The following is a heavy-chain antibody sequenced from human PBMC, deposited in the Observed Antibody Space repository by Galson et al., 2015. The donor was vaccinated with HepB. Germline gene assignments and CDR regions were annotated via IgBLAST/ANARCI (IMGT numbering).Heavy chain of an antibody. CDR1: GFIFSNHH. CDR2: ISPDGSEK. CDR3: CGGADCA. D-gene: IGHD2-21*01. J-gene: IGHJ4*02. V-gene: IGHV3-7*03. Sequence: ALSLSCAASGFIFSNHHMNWVRQAPGKGLEWVAIISPDGSEKHDVGSVRGRFTISRDNAKNSGYLQMDSLRAEDTAMYFCCGGADCAWGQGTRVTVS.